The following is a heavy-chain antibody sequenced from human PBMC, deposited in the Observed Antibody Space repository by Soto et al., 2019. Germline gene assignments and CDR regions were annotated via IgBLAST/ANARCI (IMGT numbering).Heavy chain of an antibody. D-gene: IGHD3-10*01. CDR3: ARVHYGSGSRNWFDP. CDR2: IYYSGST. V-gene: IGHV4-31*03. J-gene: IGHJ5*02. Sequence: QVQLQESGPGLVKPSQTLSLTCTVSGGSISSGGYYWSWIRQHPGKGLEWIGYIYYSGSTYYNPSLKSRVTISVDTSKNQFSLKLSSVTAAVTAVYYCARVHYGSGSRNWFDPWGQGTLVTVSS. CDR1: GGSISSGGYY.